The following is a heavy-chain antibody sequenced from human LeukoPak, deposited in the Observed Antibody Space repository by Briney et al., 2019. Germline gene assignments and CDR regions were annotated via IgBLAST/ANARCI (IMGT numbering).Heavy chain of an antibody. CDR1: GFTVSSNY. Sequence: PGGSLRLSCAASGFTVSSNYMSWVRQAPGKGLEWVSVIYSGGSTYYADSVKGRFTISRDNSKNTLYLQMNSLRAEDTAVYYCAKVGSLVDTAMDLDYWGQGTLVTVSS. J-gene: IGHJ4*02. CDR2: IYSGGST. D-gene: IGHD5-18*01. CDR3: AKVGSLVDTAMDLDY. V-gene: IGHV3-53*05.